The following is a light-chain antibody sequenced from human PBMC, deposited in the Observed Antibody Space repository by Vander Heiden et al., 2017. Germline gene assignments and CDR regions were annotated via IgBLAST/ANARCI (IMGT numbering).Light chain of an antibody. V-gene: IGKV1-5*03. CDR1: QSIREL. CDR2: KVF. Sequence: DIVLTQSPSTLSASVGDRPTLPCRASQSIRELLASYKQRPVKRPKFLISKVFSSENRATSRVSGTGSVTQFTLTISALQPHDTSTCYTLHDYGYPPTFGGGTNVEIK. CDR3: LHDYGYPPT. J-gene: IGKJ4*01.